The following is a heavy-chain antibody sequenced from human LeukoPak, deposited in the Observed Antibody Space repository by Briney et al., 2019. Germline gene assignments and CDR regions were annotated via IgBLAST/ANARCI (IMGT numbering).Heavy chain of an antibody. D-gene: IGHD2-2*01. CDR2: ISYDGSNK. Sequence: GGSLRLSCAASGFTFSSYGMHWVRQAPGKGLEWVAVISYDGSNKYYADSVKGRFTISRDNSKNTLYLQMNSLRAEDTAVYYCAKDQSSTSYYFDYWGQGTLVTVSS. J-gene: IGHJ4*02. CDR3: AKDQSSTSYYFDY. V-gene: IGHV3-30*18. CDR1: GFTFSSYG.